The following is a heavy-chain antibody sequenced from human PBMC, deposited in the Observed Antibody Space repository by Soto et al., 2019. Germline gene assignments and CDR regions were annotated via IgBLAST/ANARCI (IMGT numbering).Heavy chain of an antibody. CDR3: ATHQGEQSAFDI. D-gene: IGHD3-16*01. V-gene: IGHV5-51*01. CDR1: GYSFTFYW. Sequence: ESLKISCEASGYSFTFYWIAWVRQLPGKGLEWMGIIYPDDSDTRYSPSFQGQVTISADEPITTAFLQWSSLKASDTGMYYCATHQGEQSAFDIWGQGTMVTVSS. J-gene: IGHJ3*02. CDR2: IYPDDSDT.